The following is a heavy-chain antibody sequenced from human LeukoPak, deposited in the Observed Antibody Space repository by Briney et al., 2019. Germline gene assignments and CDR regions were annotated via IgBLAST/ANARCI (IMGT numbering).Heavy chain of an antibody. CDR2: INHSGST. D-gene: IGHD6-19*01. CDR3: ARGHGYSSGWYIDY. Sequence: PSETLSLTCAVYGGSLSGYYWSWIRQPPGKGLEWIGEINHSGSTNYNPSLKSRVTISVDTSKNQFSLKLSSVTAADTAVYYCARGHGYSSGWYIDYWGQGTLVTVSS. CDR1: GGSLSGYY. J-gene: IGHJ4*02. V-gene: IGHV4-34*01.